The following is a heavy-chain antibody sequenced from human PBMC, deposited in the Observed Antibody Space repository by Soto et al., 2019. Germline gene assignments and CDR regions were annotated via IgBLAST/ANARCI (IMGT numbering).Heavy chain of an antibody. V-gene: IGHV1-69*01. J-gene: IGHJ6*02. CDR3: AVGFKLDYYSLDV. Sequence: QVQLVQSGAEVRKPGSSVKVSCRSSGGIFTASAISWVRQAPGQGPEWMGGVIPMFGTANYPQRFQGRVTINADESTNTDYMQLSSLRSEDTAVYFCAVGFKLDYYSLDVWGQGTTVTVSS. D-gene: IGHD3-10*01. CDR1: GGIFTASA. CDR2: VIPMFGTA.